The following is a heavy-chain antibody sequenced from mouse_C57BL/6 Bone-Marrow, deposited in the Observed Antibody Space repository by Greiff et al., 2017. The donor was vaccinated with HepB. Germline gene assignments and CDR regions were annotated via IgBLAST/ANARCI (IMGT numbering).Heavy chain of an antibody. V-gene: IGHV1-53*01. CDR1: GYTFTSYW. Sequence: QVQLQQPGTELVKPGASVKLSCKASGYTFTSYWMHWVKQRPGQGLEWIGNINPSNGGTNYNEKFKSKATLTVDKSSSTAYMQLSSLTSEDSAVYYCARGRTAQATYYYAMDYWGQGTSVTVSS. CDR3: ARGRTAQATYYYAMDY. J-gene: IGHJ4*01. D-gene: IGHD3-2*02. CDR2: INPSNGGT.